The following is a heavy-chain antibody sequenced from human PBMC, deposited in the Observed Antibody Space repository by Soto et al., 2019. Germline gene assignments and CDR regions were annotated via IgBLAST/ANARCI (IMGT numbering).Heavy chain of an antibody. CDR3: ARRRQLVAALDY. CDR2: IYYSGST. Sequence: QLQLQESGPGLVKPSETLSLTCTVSSGSISSSSYYWDWIRQPPGKGLEWIGSIYYSGSTNYNPSLKSGVTISVDTSKNPFSLKVSSLTAADTAVYYCARRRQLVAALDYWGQGTLVTVSS. V-gene: IGHV4-39*01. CDR1: SGSISSSSYY. J-gene: IGHJ4*02. D-gene: IGHD2-15*01.